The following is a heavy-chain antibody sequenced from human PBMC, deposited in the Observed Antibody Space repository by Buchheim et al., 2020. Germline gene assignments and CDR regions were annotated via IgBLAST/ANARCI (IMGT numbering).Heavy chain of an antibody. V-gene: IGHV3-74*01. J-gene: IGHJ4*02. CDR1: GFTLSNYW. CDR3: ARAIDYTSYSNWYDI. Sequence: EVQLVESGGGLVQPGGSLRLSCAASGFTLSNYWMHWVRQAPGKGLMWVSRINSDGSSRTYADSVKGRFTISRDNATNTPFLQMNSLGAEDTAVYYCARAIDYTSYSNWYDIWGQGTL. CDR2: INSDGSSR. D-gene: IGHD3-9*01.